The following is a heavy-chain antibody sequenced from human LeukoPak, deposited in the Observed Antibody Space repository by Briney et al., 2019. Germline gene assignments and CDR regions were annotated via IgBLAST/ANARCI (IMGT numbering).Heavy chain of an antibody. CDR1: GLTFSNPW. CDR3: TTGTGRSDFDY. V-gene: IGHV3-15*01. J-gene: IGHJ4*02. Sequence: GGSLRLSCAASGLTFSNPWMSWVRQARGKGLEWVGRIKSKTDGGTRDFAAPVKGRFSISRDDSKNTLYLQMNSLKSEATAVYYCTTGTGRSDFDYWGQGTLVTVSS. CDR2: IKSKTDGGTR. D-gene: IGHD2-15*01.